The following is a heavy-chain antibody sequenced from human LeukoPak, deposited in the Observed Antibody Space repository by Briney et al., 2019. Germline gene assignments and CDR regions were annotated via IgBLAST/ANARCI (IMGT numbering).Heavy chain of an antibody. CDR1: GFTCSSYG. J-gene: IGHJ6*03. D-gene: IGHD6-19*01. CDR3: AKSVAGPPCYYYYYMDG. Sequence: GGSLRLSCAASGFTCSSYGMHWVRQAPGKGLEWVAFIRYDGSNKYYADSVKGRFTISRDNSKNTLYLQMNSLRAEDTAVYYCAKSVAGPPCYYYYYMDGWGKRTTVTVSS. CDR2: IRYDGSNK. V-gene: IGHV3-30*02.